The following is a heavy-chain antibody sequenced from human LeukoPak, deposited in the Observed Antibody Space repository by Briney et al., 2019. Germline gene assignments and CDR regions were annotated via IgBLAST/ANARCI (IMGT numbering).Heavy chain of an antibody. CDR2: IYYSGST. D-gene: IGHD6-19*01. V-gene: IGHV4-31*03. Sequence: SETLSLTCTVSGGSISSGGYYWSWIRQHPGKGLEWIGYIYYSGSTYYNPSLKSRVTILVDTSKNQFSLKLSSVTAADTAVYYCARVESSGWYEAVDYWGQGTLVTVSS. CDR1: GGSISSGGYY. J-gene: IGHJ4*02. CDR3: ARVESSGWYEAVDY.